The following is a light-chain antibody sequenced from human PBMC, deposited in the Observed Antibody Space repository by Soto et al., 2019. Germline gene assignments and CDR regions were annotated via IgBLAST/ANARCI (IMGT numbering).Light chain of an antibody. V-gene: IGKV3-15*01. CDR3: QQYNNWPET. Sequence: EVVMTQSPGTLSVSPGERATLSCRASQNVRSNLAWYQQKVGQVPRLLVYGASTRATGIPVRFSGSGSGTEFTLTISSLQSEDFAVYYCQQYNNWPETFGQGTKVDIK. CDR2: GAS. CDR1: QNVRSN. J-gene: IGKJ1*01.